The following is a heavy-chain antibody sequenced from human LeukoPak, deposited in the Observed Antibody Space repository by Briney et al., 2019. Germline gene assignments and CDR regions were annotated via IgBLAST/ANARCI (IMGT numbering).Heavy chain of an antibody. V-gene: IGHV1-18*04. CDR3: ARDLEPSGRAGTGYGFDY. D-gene: IGHD6-19*01. CDR1: GYTFTNYG. Sequence: GAAVRDSLKPSGYTFTNYGISWVRQAPGQGLEWMGWINAYNGNTNYVQKLQGRVTMTTDTSTSTAYMELRSLRSDDTAVYYCARDLEPSGRAGTGYGFDYWGQGTLVTVSS. CDR2: INAYNGNT. J-gene: IGHJ4*02.